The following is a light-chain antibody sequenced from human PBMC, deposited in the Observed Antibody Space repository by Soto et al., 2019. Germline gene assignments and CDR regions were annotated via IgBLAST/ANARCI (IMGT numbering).Light chain of an antibody. V-gene: IGLV1-40*01. CDR1: SSNIGAGYD. CDR2: ANS. J-gene: IGLJ2*01. CDR3: QSYDSSLSGSV. Sequence: QSVLTQPPSVSGAPGQRVTISCTGSSSNIGAGYDVHWYQQLPGTAPKLLISANSNRPSGVPDRFSGSKSGTSASLAITGLQAEDEADYSCQSYDSSLSGSVFGGGTKLTVL.